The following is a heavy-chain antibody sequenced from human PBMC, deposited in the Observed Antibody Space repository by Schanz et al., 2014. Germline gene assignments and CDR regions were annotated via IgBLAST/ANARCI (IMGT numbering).Heavy chain of an antibody. CDR2: IYIGGNT. J-gene: IGHJ4*02. V-gene: IGHV3-66*01. CDR3: ARGGPAYYFDD. Sequence: EVQLVQSGGGLVKPGGSLTLSCAASRFTVTNAWMSWVRQAPGKGLEWVSFIYIGGNTYYADSVKGRFTISRDNSKNTVYIQMNSLRAEDTAVYYCARGGPAYYFDDWGQGTLVTVSS. CDR1: RFTVTNAW.